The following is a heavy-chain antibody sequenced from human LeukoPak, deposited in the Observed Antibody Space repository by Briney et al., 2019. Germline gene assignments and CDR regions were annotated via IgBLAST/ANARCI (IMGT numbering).Heavy chain of an antibody. CDR3: AGMAYSSGWTREFDC. J-gene: IGHJ4*02. CDR2: IYYSGST. V-gene: IGHV4-59*08. Sequence: SETLSLTCTVSGGSISSYYWSWIRQPPGKGLEWIGNIYYSGSTDYNPSLKSRVTISVDTSKNQFSLKLSSVTAADTAVYYCAGMAYSSGWTREFDCWGQGTLVTVSS. D-gene: IGHD6-19*01. CDR1: GGSISSYY.